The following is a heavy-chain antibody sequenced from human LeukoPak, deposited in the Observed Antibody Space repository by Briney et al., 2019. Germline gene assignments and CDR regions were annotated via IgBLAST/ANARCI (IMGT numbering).Heavy chain of an antibody. D-gene: IGHD1-20*01. CDR1: GGSISSSNW. V-gene: IGHV4-4*02. CDR3: ARDPNWNGAGFDN. Sequence: SGTLSLTCAVSGGSISSSNWWSWVRQPPGKGLEWIGEIYHSGSTNYNPSLKSRVTISLAKSKNQFSLKLTSVTAADTALYYYARDPNWNGAGFDNWGQGTLVTVSS. CDR2: IYHSGST. J-gene: IGHJ4*02.